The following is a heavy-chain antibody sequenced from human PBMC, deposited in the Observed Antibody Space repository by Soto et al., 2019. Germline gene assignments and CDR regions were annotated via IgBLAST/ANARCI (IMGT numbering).Heavy chain of an antibody. V-gene: IGHV3-11*06. CDR2: ISSSGSHT. Sequence: RRLSCAASGFTFSDFYMSWIRQAPGKGLEWVSYISSSGSHTPYADSVKGRFTISRDNAKNSVYLQMNSLRAEDTAVYYCARVGSTSAAGVLDYWGQGTLVTVSS. J-gene: IGHJ4*02. CDR3: ARVGSTSAAGVLDY. D-gene: IGHD6-13*01. CDR1: GFTFSDFY.